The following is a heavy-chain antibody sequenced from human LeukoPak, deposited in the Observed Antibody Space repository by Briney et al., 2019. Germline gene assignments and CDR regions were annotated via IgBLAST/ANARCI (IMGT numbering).Heavy chain of an antibody. J-gene: IGHJ4*02. V-gene: IGHV3-30-3*01. CDR1: GFTFNIYG. CDR3: ARGLNRYFTTVTPLGDY. Sequence: GGSLRLSCAGSGFTFNIYGIHWVRQAPGKGLEWVAVISYDGNNRYYTDSVRGRFTISRDTSNNTLYLQMNSLRVDDTAVYYCARGLNRYFTTVTPLGDYWGQGTLVTVSS. CDR2: ISYDGNNR. D-gene: IGHD4-17*01.